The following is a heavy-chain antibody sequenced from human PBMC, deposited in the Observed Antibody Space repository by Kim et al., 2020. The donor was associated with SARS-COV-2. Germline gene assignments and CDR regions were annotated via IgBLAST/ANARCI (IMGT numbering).Heavy chain of an antibody. CDR1: GGSFSGYY. CDR3: ARGVAYYYGSGSYYNGHW. CDR2: INHSGST. Sequence: SETLSLTCAVYGGSFSGYYWSWIRQPPGKGLEWIGEINHSGSTNYNPSLKSRVTISVDTSKNQFSLKLSSVTAADTAVYYCARGVAYYYGSGSYYNGHW. V-gene: IGHV4-34*01. D-gene: IGHD3-10*01. J-gene: IGHJ5*01.